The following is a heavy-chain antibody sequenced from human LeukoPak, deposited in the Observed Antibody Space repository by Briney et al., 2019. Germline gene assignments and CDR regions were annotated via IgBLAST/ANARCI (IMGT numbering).Heavy chain of an antibody. CDR3: ARATYYYDSSGYYNDY. CDR1: GFTFSSYS. Sequence: GGSLRLSCAASGFTFSSYSMNWVRQAPGKGLEWVSYISSSSSTIYYADSVKGRFTIYRDNAKNSLYLQMNSLRAEDTAVYYCARATYYYDSSGYYNDYWGQGTLVTVSS. CDR2: ISSSSSTI. J-gene: IGHJ4*02. V-gene: IGHV3-48*01. D-gene: IGHD3-22*01.